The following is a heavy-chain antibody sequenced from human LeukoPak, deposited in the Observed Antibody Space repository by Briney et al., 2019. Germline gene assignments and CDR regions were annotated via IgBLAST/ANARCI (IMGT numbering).Heavy chain of an antibody. J-gene: IGHJ4*02. CDR3: VHNAASYGGKGNYYFDY. D-gene: IGHD4-23*01. Sequence: SGPTLVKPTQTLTLTCTFSGFSLSTIGVGVGWIRQPPGKALEWLALIYWDDDKRYSPSLKSRLTITKDTSKNQVVLTMTNMDPVDTATYLCVHNAASYGGKGNYYFDYWGQGSLVTVSS. V-gene: IGHV2-5*02. CDR1: GFSLSTIGVG. CDR2: IYWDDDK.